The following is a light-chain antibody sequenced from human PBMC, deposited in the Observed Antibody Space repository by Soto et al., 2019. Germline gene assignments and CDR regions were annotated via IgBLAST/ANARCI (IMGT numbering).Light chain of an antibody. V-gene: IGKV1-12*01. CDR1: QGINNW. CDR3: QQANNFPLT. Sequence: DIQMTQSPSSVSASVGDTVSITCRASQGINNWLAWYQQKPGKAPQVLIYAASSLQSGVPSRFSGSGFGTDFTLTITSLQPEEFATYFCQQANNFPLTFGGGTKREIK. CDR2: AAS. J-gene: IGKJ4*01.